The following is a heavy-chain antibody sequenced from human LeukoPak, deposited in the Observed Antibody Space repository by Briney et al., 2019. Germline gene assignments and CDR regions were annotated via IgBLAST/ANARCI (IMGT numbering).Heavy chain of an antibody. CDR1: GYTFTGYY. V-gene: IGHV1-2*02. CDR3: ARDRLWFGELGLD. J-gene: IGHJ4*02. Sequence: ASVKVPCKASGYTFTGYYMHWVRQAPGQGLEWMGWINPNSGGTNYAQKFQGRVTMTRDTSISTAYMELSRLRSDDTAVYYCARDRLWFGELGLDWGQGTLVTVSS. D-gene: IGHD3-10*01. CDR2: INPNSGGT.